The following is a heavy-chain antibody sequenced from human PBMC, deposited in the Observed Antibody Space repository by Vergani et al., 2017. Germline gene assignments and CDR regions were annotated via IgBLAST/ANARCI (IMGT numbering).Heavy chain of an antibody. D-gene: IGHD2-2*01. CDR2: IFYSGST. J-gene: IGHJ6*03. CDR3: ARSPAAMEGSYYYYYYMDV. V-gene: IGHV4-34*12. Sequence: QVQLQQWGAGLLKPSETLSLTCAVYGGSFSGYYWSWIRQPPGKGLEWFGYIFYSGSTYYNPSLKSRITISVDTSKNQFSLKLSSVTAADTAVYYCARSPAAMEGSYYYYYYMDVWGKGP. CDR1: GGSFSGYY.